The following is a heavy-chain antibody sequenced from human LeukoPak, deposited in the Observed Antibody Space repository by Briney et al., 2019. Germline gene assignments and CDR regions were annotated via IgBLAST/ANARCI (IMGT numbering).Heavy chain of an antibody. CDR3: ARIIAAAGYFDY. Sequence: GSLRLSCAASGFNFSSYWVSWVRQAPGKGLEWVANIKQDGSEKYYVDSVKGRFTISRDNAKNSLYLQMNSLRAEDTAVYYCARIIAAAGYFDYWGQGTLVTVSS. V-gene: IGHV3-7*01. D-gene: IGHD6-13*01. J-gene: IGHJ4*02. CDR2: IKQDGSEK. CDR1: GFNFSSYW.